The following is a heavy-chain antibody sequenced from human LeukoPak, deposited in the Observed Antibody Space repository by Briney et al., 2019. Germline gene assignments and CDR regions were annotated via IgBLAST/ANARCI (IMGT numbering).Heavy chain of an antibody. CDR1: GFTFSSYS. CDR3: ARDRGGIAAAGTAFDY. D-gene: IGHD6-13*01. CDR2: ISSSSSYI. Sequence: AGGSLRLSCAASGFTFSSYSMNWVRQAPGKGLEWVSSISSSSSYIYYADSVKGRFTISRDNAKNSLYLRMNSLRAEDTAVYYCARDRGGIAAAGTAFDYWGQGTLVTVSS. J-gene: IGHJ4*02. V-gene: IGHV3-21*01.